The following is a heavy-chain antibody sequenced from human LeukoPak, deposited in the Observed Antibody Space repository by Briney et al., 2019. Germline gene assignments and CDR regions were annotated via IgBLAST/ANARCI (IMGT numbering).Heavy chain of an antibody. Sequence: QTGGALRISCAAPGFTFSCYSMNLVRQAPGKGLEWISYISGSRGPIYYSGSVRGRFTISRDDAKNSLFLQMNRLRLEDTAVYYCTREIYYYGMDVWGQGTTVTVSS. CDR1: GFTFSCYS. CDR2: ISGSRGPI. J-gene: IGHJ6*02. CDR3: TREIYYYGMDV. V-gene: IGHV3-48*01.